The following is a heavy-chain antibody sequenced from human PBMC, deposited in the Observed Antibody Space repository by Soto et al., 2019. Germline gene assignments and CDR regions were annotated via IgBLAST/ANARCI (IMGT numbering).Heavy chain of an antibody. V-gene: IGHV4-59*01. J-gene: IGHJ3*01. CDR3: ARGTENAGSYYTAFYV. D-gene: IGHD3-10*01. CDR1: GDSISSYH. Sequence: SETLSLTCSVSGDSISSYHWSWIRQPPGKGLEWIGYIYYSGTTNYNSSLKSRVTISVDTSKNQFSLMLSSVTAADTALYYCARGTENAGSYYTAFYVWGQGTMVTVSS. CDR2: IYYSGTT.